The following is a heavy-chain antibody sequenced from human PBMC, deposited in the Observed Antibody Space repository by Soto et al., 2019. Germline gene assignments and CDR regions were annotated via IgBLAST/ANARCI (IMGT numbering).Heavy chain of an antibody. CDR1: GYTFTSYD. Sequence: QVQLVQSGAEVKKPGASVKVYCKASGYTFTSYDINWVRQATGQGLEWMGWMNPNSGNTGYAQKFQGRVTMTRNTSISTAYMELSSLRSEDTAVYYCERCPDGYYYYGMDVWGQGTTVPVSS. CDR3: ERCPDGYYYYGMDV. CDR2: MNPNSGNT. V-gene: IGHV1-8*01. J-gene: IGHJ6*02.